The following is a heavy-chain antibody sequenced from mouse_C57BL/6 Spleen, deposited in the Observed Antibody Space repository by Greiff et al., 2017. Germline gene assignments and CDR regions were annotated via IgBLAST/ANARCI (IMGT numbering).Heavy chain of an antibody. J-gene: IGHJ2*01. CDR2: INPNNGGT. D-gene: IGHD4-1*01. Sequence: VQLQQSGPELVKPGASVKISCKASGYTFTDYYMNWVKQSHGKSLEWIGDINPNNGGTSYNQKFKGKATLTVDKSSSTAYMELRSLTSEDSAVYYCARKGDWEYWGQGTTLTVSS. CDR3: ARKGDWEY. CDR1: GYTFTDYY. V-gene: IGHV1-26*01.